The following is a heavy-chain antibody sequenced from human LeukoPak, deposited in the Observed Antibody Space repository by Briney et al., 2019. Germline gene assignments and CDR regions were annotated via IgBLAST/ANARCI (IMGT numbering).Heavy chain of an antibody. V-gene: IGHV4-34*01. CDR3: ARHPGIAVAGTNFRDYYYYYMDV. CDR2: INHSGST. Sequence: PSETLSLTCAVYGGSLSGYFWSWIRQPPGKGLEWIGEINHSGSTNYNPSLKSRVTISVDTSKNQFSLKLSSVTAADTAVYYCARHPGIAVAGTNFRDYYYYYMDVWGKGTTVTISS. J-gene: IGHJ6*03. CDR1: GGSLSGYF. D-gene: IGHD6-19*01.